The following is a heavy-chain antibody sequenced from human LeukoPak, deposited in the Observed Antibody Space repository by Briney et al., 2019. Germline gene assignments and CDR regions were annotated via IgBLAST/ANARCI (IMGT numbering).Heavy chain of an antibody. V-gene: IGHV3-7*01. Sequence: GSLRLSCAASGITFSSYWMSWVRQAPEKGLEWVAKIKPDGSEIYHMDSVQGRFTISRDNAKNSLYLQMNSLRAEDTAVYYCATSRFYLESWGQGTLVTVSS. CDR3: ATSRFYLES. CDR2: IKPDGSEI. CDR1: GITFSSYW. J-gene: IGHJ4*02.